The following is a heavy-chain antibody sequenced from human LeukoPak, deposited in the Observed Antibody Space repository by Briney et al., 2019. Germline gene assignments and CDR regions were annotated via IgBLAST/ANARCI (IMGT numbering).Heavy chain of an antibody. J-gene: IGHJ3*02. CDR3: TRAGRPHDAFDI. CDR1: GFTFGDYA. CDR2: IRSKAYGGTT. V-gene: IGHV3-49*04. Sequence: GGSLRLSCTASGFTFGDYAMSWVRQAPGKGLEWVGFIRSKAYGGTTEYAASVKGRFTISRDDSKSIAYLQMNSLKTEDTAVYYCTRAGRPHDAFDIWGQGTMVTVPS.